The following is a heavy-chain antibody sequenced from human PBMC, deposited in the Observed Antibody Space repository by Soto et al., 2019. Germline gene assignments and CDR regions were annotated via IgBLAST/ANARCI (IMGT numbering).Heavy chain of an antibody. D-gene: IGHD6-25*01. CDR3: TKSAASEDDYFYYGLDV. Sequence: GGSLRLSCAASGFTFSSHAMSWVRQAPGKGLEWVSAISGSGGSTYYADSVKGRFTISRDNSKNTLYLHMNGLRAEDTAVYYCTKSAASEDDYFYYGLDVWGQGTTVTVSS. CDR2: ISGSGGST. J-gene: IGHJ6*02. V-gene: IGHV3-23*01. CDR1: GFTFSSHA.